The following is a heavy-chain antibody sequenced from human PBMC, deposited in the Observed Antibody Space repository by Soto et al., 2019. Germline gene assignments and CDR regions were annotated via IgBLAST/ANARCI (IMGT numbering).Heavy chain of an antibody. V-gene: IGHV3-73*02. J-gene: IGHJ5*02. CDR3: TGRITGTSLECDP. CDR1: GFTFSGSA. D-gene: IGHD1-7*01. Sequence: EVQLVESGGGLVQPGGSLKLSCAASGFTFSGSAMHWGRQASGKGLEWVGRIRSKANSYATAYAASVKGRFTISRDDSKNTAYLQMNSLKNEDTAVYYCTGRITGTSLECDPWGQGTLGTVSS. CDR2: IRSKANSYAT.